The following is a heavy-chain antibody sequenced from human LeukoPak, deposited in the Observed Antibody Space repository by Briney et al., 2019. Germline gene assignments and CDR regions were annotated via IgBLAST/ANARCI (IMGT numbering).Heavy chain of an antibody. CDR3: ARDQIEMATIMDYYYGMDV. D-gene: IGHD5-24*01. CDR2: ISSSSSYI. CDR1: GFTFSSYS. J-gene: IGHJ6*02. V-gene: IGHV3-21*01. Sequence: GGSLRLSCAASGFTFSSYSMNWVRQAPGKGLEWVSSISSSSSYIYYADSVKGRFTISRDNAKNSLYLQMNSLRAEDTAAYYCARDQIEMATIMDYYYGMDVWGQGTTVTVSS.